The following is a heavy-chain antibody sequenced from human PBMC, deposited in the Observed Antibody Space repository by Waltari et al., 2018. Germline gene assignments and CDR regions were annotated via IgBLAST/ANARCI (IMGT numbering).Heavy chain of an antibody. Sequence: QLQLHESGPGMVKPSETLSVTCTVSGGAMTSDQYYWGWIRQPPGKGLEWIASISYIGTAYDNPSLKSRVLISVDTANNQFSLDLTSVTAADTAVYFCVRQVRTGYSSGWPDSWGQGALVTVSS. CDR1: GGAMTSDQYY. CDR3: VRQVRTGYSSGWPDS. J-gene: IGHJ5*02. V-gene: IGHV4-39*01. D-gene: IGHD6-25*01. CDR2: ISYIGTA.